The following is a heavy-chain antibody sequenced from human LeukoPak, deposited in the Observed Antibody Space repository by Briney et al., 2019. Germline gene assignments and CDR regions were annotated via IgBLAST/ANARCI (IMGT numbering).Heavy chain of an antibody. D-gene: IGHD6-19*01. J-gene: IGHJ4*02. V-gene: IGHV3-48*03. CDR1: GFTFSDYE. CDR3: ARAAVAGGH. Sequence: GGSLRLSCAASGFTFSDYEMNWVRQAPGKGLEWVSYISSSGSIIYYADSVKGRFTISRDNSKNTLYLQMNSLRAEDTAVYYCARAAVAGGHWGQGTLVTVSS. CDR2: ISSSGSII.